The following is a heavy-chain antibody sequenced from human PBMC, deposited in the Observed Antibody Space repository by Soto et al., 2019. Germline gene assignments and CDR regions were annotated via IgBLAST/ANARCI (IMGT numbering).Heavy chain of an antibody. Sequence: SVKVSCKASGGTFSSYRINWVRQAPGQGLEWVGGIVPIRRTADYAQTFQGRVSITADESARTSYMELRSLRSQDTAAYYCVRDSGAKLSSSWGQGTLVTVSS. CDR2: IVPIRRTA. D-gene: IGHD6-13*01. J-gene: IGHJ4*02. CDR3: VRDSGAKLSSS. V-gene: IGHV1-69*13. CDR1: GGTFSSYR.